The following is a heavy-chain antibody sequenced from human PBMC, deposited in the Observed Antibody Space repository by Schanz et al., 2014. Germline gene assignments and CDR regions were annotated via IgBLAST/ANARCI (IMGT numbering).Heavy chain of an antibody. D-gene: IGHD2-2*01. CDR2: IISTGGTI. V-gene: IGHV3-11*01. CDR3: AKVAPAATYLDS. CDR1: GFTFSSYY. J-gene: IGHJ4*02. Sequence: VQLVESGGGLVKPGGSLRLSCAASGFTFSSYYMSWIRQAPGKGLEWVSSIISTGGTIYYVDSVRGRFTISRDNAKNSLYLQMNSLRVDDTAVYYCAKVAPAATYLDSWGLGTLVTVSS.